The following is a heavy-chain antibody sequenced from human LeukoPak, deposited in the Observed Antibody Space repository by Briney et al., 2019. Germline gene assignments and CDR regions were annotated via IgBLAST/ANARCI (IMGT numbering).Heavy chain of an antibody. CDR1: GFTFSNAW. Sequence: GGSLRLSCAASGFTFSNAWMSWVRQAPGKGLEWVGFIRSKAYGGTTEYATSVKGRFTISRDDSKSIAYLQMNSLKTEDTAVYYCTTNSGLYDFWSGNNFDYWGQGTLVTVSS. CDR3: TTNSGLYDFWSGNNFDY. D-gene: IGHD3-3*01. V-gene: IGHV3-49*04. J-gene: IGHJ4*02. CDR2: IRSKAYGGTT.